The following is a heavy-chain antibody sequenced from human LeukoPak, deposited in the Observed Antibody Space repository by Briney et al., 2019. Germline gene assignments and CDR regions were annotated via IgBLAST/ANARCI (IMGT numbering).Heavy chain of an antibody. V-gene: IGHV4-38-2*02. CDR2: IYHSGST. D-gene: IGHD3-10*01. CDR1: GYSISSGYY. Sequence: SETLSLTCTVSGYSISSGYYWGWIRPPPGKGLEWIGSIYHSGSTYYNPSLKSRVTISVDTSKNQFSLKLSSVTAADTAVYYCATRWYGSGSYLDAFDIWGQGTMVTVSS. J-gene: IGHJ3*02. CDR3: ATRWYGSGSYLDAFDI.